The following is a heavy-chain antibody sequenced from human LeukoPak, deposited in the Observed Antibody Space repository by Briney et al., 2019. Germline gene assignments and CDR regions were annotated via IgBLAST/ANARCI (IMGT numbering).Heavy chain of an antibody. J-gene: IGHJ4*02. CDR3: ARDSGYSSGWLDY. D-gene: IGHD6-19*01. CDR1: GFTVSSNY. V-gene: IGHV3-66*01. CDR2: IYSGGST. Sequence: GGSLRLSCAASGFTVSSNYMSLVRQAPGKGLEWVSVIYSGGSTYYADSVKGRFTISRDNSKNTLYLQMNSLRAEDTAVYYCARDSGYSSGWLDYWGQGTLVTVSS.